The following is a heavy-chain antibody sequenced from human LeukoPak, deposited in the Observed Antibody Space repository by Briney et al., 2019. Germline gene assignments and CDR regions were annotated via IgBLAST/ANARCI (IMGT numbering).Heavy chain of an antibody. CDR3: ARDTGYSSPLEN. D-gene: IGHD6-13*01. CDR2: INPNSGGT. V-gene: IGHV1-2*02. Sequence: ASVKVCCKASGYTFTGYYMHWVRQAPGQGLEWMGWINPNSGGTNYAQKFQGRVTMTRDTSISTAYMELSRLRSDDTAVYYCARDTGYSSPLENWGQGTLVIVSS. CDR1: GYTFTGYY. J-gene: IGHJ1*01.